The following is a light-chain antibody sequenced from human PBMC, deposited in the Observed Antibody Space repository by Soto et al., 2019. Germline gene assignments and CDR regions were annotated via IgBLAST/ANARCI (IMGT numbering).Light chain of an antibody. CDR1: SSDVGGYNY. Sequence: QSVLTQPPSASGSLGQSVTISCTGTSSDVGGYNYVSWYQQHPGKAPKLIIYEVSKRPSGVPDRFSGSKSGNTASLTVSGLQAEDEGDYYCSSYAGSYRVFGTGTKGT. V-gene: IGLV2-8*01. CDR2: EVS. J-gene: IGLJ1*01. CDR3: SSYAGSYRV.